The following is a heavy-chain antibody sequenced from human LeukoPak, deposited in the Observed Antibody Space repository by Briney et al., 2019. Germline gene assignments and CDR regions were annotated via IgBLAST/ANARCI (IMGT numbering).Heavy chain of an antibody. D-gene: IGHD2-15*01. CDR1: GGSMSRYY. V-gene: IGHV4-59*01. Sequence: PSETLPLTCTVSGGSMSRYYWSWIRQPPGKGLEWIGYMYYSGSTNYNPSLKSRVTISVDTSKNQFSLKLSSVTAADTAVYYCARGGSYDTHAFDIWGQGTMVTVSS. CDR3: ARGGSYDTHAFDI. CDR2: MYYSGST. J-gene: IGHJ3*02.